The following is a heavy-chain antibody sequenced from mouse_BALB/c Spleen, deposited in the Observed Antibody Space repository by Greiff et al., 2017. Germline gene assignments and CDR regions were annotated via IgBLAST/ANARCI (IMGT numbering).Heavy chain of an antibody. Sequence: EVKVEESGGGLVKPGGSLKLSCAASGFAFSSYDMSWVRQTPEKRLEWVAYISSGGGSTYYPDTVKGRFTISRDNAKNTLYLQMSSLKSEDTAMYYCARLYGNYVYWYFDVWGAGTTVTVSS. V-gene: IGHV5-12-1*01. J-gene: IGHJ1*01. CDR3: ARLYGNYVYWYFDV. CDR2: ISSGGGST. CDR1: GFAFSSYD. D-gene: IGHD2-1*01.